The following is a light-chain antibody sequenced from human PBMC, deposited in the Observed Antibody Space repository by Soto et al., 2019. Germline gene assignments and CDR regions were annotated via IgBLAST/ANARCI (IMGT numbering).Light chain of an antibody. CDR2: GAS. V-gene: IGKV3-20*01. J-gene: IGKJ1*01. CDR3: QQYGRSPPSWT. Sequence: ETVLTQSPGTLSLSPGERATLFCRASQRISNSFLAWYQQKPGQAPSLLIFGASSRATGIPDRFSGSGSGTEFTLTLDRLEPEDFAVYYCQQYGRSPPSWTFGQGTKVEIK. CDR1: QRISNSF.